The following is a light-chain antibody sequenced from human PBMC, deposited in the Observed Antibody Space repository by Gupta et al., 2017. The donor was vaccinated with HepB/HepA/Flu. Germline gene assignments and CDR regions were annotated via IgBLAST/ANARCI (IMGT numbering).Light chain of an antibody. CDR2: WAS. J-gene: IGKJ1*01. Sequence: DIVMTHSPDSLAVSLGEWATIHCKSSRSLVSSSNNKSYLVWYQQKPGQPPKVLIYWASTRESGVPDRFSGSGSGTDFTLLISSLQAEDVAFYYCQQHYDSPRTFGQWTKVEIK. CDR3: QQHYDSPRT. CDR1: RSLVSSSNNKSY. V-gene: IGKV4-1*01.